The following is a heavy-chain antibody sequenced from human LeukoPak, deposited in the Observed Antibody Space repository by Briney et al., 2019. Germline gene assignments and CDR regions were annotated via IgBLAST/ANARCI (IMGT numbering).Heavy chain of an antibody. CDR3: ARSYCGGDCYRVNAFDI. CDR2: INPNSGGT. D-gene: IGHD2-21*02. V-gene: IGHV1-2*02. CDR1: GYTFTGYY. Sequence: GESLKISCKASGYTFTGYYMHWVRQAPGQGLEWMGWINPNSGGTNYAQKFQGRVTMTRDTSISTAYMELSRLRSDDTAVYYCARSYCGGDCYRVNAFDIWGQGTMVTVSS. J-gene: IGHJ3*02.